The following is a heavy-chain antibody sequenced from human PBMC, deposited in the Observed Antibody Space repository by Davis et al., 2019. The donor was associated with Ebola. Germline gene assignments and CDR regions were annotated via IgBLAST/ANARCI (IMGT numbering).Heavy chain of an antibody. CDR2: IGTAGDP. Sequence: GESLKISCAASGFTFSSYDMHWVRQATGKGLEWVSAIGTAGDPYYPDSAKGRFTISRDNAKNSLYLQMNSLRAEDTAVYYCARDRPLDFFFGDYYGMDVWGQGTTVTVSS. CDR1: GFTFSSYD. J-gene: IGHJ6*02. CDR3: ARDRPLDFFFGDYYGMDV. V-gene: IGHV3-13*05. D-gene: IGHD3-16*01.